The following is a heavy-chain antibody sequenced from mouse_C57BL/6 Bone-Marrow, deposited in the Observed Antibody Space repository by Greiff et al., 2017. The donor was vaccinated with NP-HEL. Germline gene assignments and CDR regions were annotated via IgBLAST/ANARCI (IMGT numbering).Heavy chain of an antibody. J-gene: IGHJ2*01. Sequence: VKLMESGPELVKPGASVKISCKASGYSFTSYYIHWVKQRPGQGLEWIGWIYPGSGNTKYNEKFKGKATLTADTSSSTAYMQLSSLTSEDSAVYYCARDGLSLYYFDYWGQGTTLTVSS. CDR2: IYPGSGNT. D-gene: IGHD6-5*01. CDR3: ARDGLSLYYFDY. V-gene: IGHV1-66*01. CDR1: GYSFTSYY.